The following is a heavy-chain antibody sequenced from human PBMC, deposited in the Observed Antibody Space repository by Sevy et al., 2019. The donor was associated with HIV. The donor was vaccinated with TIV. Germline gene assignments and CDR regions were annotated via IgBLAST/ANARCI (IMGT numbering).Heavy chain of an antibody. V-gene: IGHV3-30*18. Sequence: GGSLRLSCAASGFTFSSYGMHWVRQAPGKGLEWVAVISYDGSNKYYADSVKGRFTISRDNSKNTLYLQMNSLRAEDTAVYYYAKRAVVGAAPHYYYGMDVWGQGTTVTVSS. D-gene: IGHD6-19*01. CDR3: AKRAVVGAAPHYYYGMDV. CDR1: GFTFSSYG. J-gene: IGHJ6*02. CDR2: ISYDGSNK.